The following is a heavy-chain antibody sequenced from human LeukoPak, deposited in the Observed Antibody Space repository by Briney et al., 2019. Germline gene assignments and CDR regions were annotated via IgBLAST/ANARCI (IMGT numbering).Heavy chain of an antibody. CDR2: IYPGDSDT. J-gene: IGHJ6*02. V-gene: IGHV5-51*01. CDR3: ARMHSGSGSYSFYYYGMDV. D-gene: IGHD3-10*01. CDR1: GYSFTSYW. Sequence: GESLKISCKGSGYSFTSYWIGWVRQMPGKGLEWKGIIYPGDSDTRYSPSFQGQVTISADKSISTAYLQWSSLKASDTAMYYCARMHSGSGSYSFYYYGMDVWGQGTTVTVSS.